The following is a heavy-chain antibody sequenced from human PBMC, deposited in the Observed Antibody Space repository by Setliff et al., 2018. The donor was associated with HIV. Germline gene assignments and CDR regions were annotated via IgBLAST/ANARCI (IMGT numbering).Heavy chain of an antibody. CDR1: GFSFGSFS. J-gene: IGHJ4*02. CDR3: VRALSGGYCSGGNCFPFDF. CDR2: INSGSNYI. V-gene: IGHV3-21*01. Sequence: GESLQISCSGSGFSFGSFSLHWVRQAPGKGLEWISSINSGSNYIYYTDSVKGRFIISRDNAKKSLFLQMSSLRAEDTAVYYCVRALSGGYCSGGNCFPFDFWGQGTLVTVSS. D-gene: IGHD2-15*01.